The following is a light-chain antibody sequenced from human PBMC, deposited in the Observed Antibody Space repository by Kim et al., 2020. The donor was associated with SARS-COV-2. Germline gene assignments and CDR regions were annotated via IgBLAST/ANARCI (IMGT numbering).Light chain of an antibody. Sequence: QAGLTQPPSVSKGLRQTATLTCTGNSNNVGNQGAAWLQQHQGHPPKLLSYRNNNRPSGISERLSASRSGNTASLTITGLQPEDEADYYCSAWDSSLSEEFGGGTQLTVL. V-gene: IGLV10-54*01. CDR1: SNNVGNQG. CDR2: RNN. CDR3: SAWDSSLSEE. J-gene: IGLJ2*01.